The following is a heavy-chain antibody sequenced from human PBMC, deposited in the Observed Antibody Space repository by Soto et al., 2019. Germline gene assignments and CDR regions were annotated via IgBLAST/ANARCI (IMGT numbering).Heavy chain of an antibody. D-gene: IGHD2-2*01. CDR2: ISAYNGNT. V-gene: IGHV1-18*01. CDR1: GYTFTSYG. CDR3: ARVNGDIVVVPAAVHAFAI. J-gene: IGHJ3*02. Sequence: ASVKVSCKASGYTFTSYGISWVRQAPGQGLEWMGWISAYNGNTNYAQKLQGRVTMTTDTSTSTAYMELRSLRSDDTAVYYCARVNGDIVVVPAAVHAFAIWGQGTMVTVS.